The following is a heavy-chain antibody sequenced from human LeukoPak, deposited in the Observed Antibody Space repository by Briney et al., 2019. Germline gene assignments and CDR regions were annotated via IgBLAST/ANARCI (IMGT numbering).Heavy chain of an antibody. CDR1: GFTVSSNY. V-gene: IGHV3-66*01. CDR3: ARSQPSIVGATDYYFDY. Sequence: GGSLRLSCAASGFTVSSNYMSWVRQAPGKGLEWVSVIYSGGSTYYADSVKGRFTISRDNSKNTLYLQMNSLRAEDTAVYYCARSQPSIVGATDYYFDYWGQGTLVTVSS. CDR2: IYSGGST. D-gene: IGHD1-26*01. J-gene: IGHJ4*02.